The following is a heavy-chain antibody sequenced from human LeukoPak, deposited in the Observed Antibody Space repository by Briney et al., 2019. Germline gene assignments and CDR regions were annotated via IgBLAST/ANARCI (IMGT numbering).Heavy chain of an antibody. V-gene: IGHV1-46*01. J-gene: IGHJ4*02. CDR1: GYTFTSNY. CDR2: IHPRDGST. Sequence: ASVKVSCKASGYTFTSNYIHWVRQAPGQGLEWMGMIHPRDGSTSYAQKFQGRVTVTRDTSTSTVHMELSGLRSEDTAVYYCARDQEGFDYWGQGTLVTVSS. CDR3: ARDQEGFDY.